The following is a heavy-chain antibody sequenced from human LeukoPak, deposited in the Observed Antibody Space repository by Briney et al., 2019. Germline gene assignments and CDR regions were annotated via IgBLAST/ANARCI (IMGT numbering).Heavy chain of an antibody. CDR1: GFTFSNAW. Sequence: GGSLRLSCAASGFTFSNAWMSWVRQAPGKGLEWVGRIKSKTDGGTTDYAAPVKGRFTISRDDSNNTLYLQMNSLKTEDTAVYYCTTGESGSYPFDYWGQGTLVTVSA. CDR3: TTGESGSYPFDY. V-gene: IGHV3-15*01. D-gene: IGHD1-26*01. CDR2: IKSKTDGGTT. J-gene: IGHJ4*02.